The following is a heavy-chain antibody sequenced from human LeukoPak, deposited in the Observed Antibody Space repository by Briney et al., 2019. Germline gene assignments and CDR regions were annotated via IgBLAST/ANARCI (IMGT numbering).Heavy chain of an antibody. Sequence: SETLSLTCTVSGGSISNYYWSWIRQPPGKGLEWMGFIYHTGSTNYNPSLKSRVTISLDTSKSQLSLNLSSVTAADTAVYYCARGLDGVWFDPWGQGALVTVSS. V-gene: IGHV4-59*01. D-gene: IGHD2-8*01. J-gene: IGHJ5*02. CDR1: GGSISNYY. CDR2: IYHTGST. CDR3: ARGLDGVWFDP.